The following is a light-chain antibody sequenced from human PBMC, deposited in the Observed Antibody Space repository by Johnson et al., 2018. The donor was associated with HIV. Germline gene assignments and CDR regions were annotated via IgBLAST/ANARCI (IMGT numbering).Light chain of an antibody. Sequence: QSVFTQPPSVSAAPGQKVTISCSGSSSNIGNNYVSWYQQLPGTAPKLLIYENNKRPSGIPDRFSGSKSGTSATLGITGLQTGAEADYYCGTWDSSLSAGFYVFGTGTKVTVL. V-gene: IGLV1-51*02. CDR3: GTWDSSLSAGFYV. CDR2: ENN. CDR1: SSNIGNNY. J-gene: IGLJ1*01.